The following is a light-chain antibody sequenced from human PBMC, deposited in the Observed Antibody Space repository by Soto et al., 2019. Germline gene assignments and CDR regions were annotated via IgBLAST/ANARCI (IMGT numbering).Light chain of an antibody. CDR1: SRDVGGYNY. CDR3: TSYSSSSTLV. Sequence: QSALTQPASVSGSPGQSIPISCTGTSRDVGGYNYVSWYQQHPGKVPKHMFYEASNRPSGVSNRCSGFKSGNTASQTIAGLQAEDEAYYYCTSYSSSSTLVFSGGTKLTV. CDR2: EAS. V-gene: IGLV2-14*01. J-gene: IGLJ2*01.